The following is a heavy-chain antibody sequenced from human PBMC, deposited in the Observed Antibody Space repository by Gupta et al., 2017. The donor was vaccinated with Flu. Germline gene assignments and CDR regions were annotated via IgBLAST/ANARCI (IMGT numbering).Heavy chain of an antibody. CDR3: ARAGGGASFNYYYYYGMDV. CDR1: GGSIRSGSYY. V-gene: IGHV4-61*02. D-gene: IGHD1-26*01. CDR2: IYTSGST. Sequence: QVQLQESGPGLVKPSQTLSLTCTVSGGSIRSGSYYWSWIRQPAGKGLEWIGRIYTSGSTNYNPSLKSRVTISVDTSKNQFSLKLSSVTAADTAVYYCARAGGGASFNYYYYYGMDVWGQGTTVTVSS. J-gene: IGHJ6*02.